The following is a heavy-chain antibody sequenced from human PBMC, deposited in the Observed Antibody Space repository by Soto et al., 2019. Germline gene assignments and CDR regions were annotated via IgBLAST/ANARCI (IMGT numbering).Heavy chain of an antibody. CDR1: GGSISSYY. Sequence: SETLSLTCTVSGGSISSYYWSWIRQPPGKGLEWIGYIYYSGSTNYNPSLKSRVTISVDTSKNQFSLKLSSVTAADTAVYYCARLYCSGGSCNNMDVWGKGTTVTVS. CDR2: IYYSGST. CDR3: ARLYCSGGSCNNMDV. D-gene: IGHD2-15*01. J-gene: IGHJ6*03. V-gene: IGHV4-59*08.